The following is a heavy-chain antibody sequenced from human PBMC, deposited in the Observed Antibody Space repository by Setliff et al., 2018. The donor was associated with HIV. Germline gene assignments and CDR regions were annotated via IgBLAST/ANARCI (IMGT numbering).Heavy chain of an antibody. Sequence: TLSLTCIVSGGSIRRGNYYWSWIRQPAGEGLEWIGHMSSSGSTNYNPSLKNRVTLSLDTSKNQFSLNLRSVFAGDTAVYYCVRDPGYNSGLHGRVFDLWGPGGLVTVSS. D-gene: IGHD6-19*01. CDR1: GGSIRRGNYY. J-gene: IGHJ4*02. CDR3: VRDPGYNSGLHGRVFDL. V-gene: IGHV4-61*09. CDR2: MSSSGST.